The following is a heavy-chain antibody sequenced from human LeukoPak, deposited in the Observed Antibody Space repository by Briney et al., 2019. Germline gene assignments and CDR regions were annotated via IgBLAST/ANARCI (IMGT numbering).Heavy chain of an antibody. CDR1: GGSISSYY. CDR3: ASSHLSVALFDY. V-gene: IGHV4-59*01. D-gene: IGHD2-15*01. CDR2: IYYSGST. Sequence: SETLSLTCTVSGGSISSYYWSWIRQPPGKGLEWVGDIYYSGSTNYNPSLKSRVTISVDTSKNQFSLKLSSVTAADTAVYYCASSHLSVALFDYWGQGTLVTVSS. J-gene: IGHJ4*02.